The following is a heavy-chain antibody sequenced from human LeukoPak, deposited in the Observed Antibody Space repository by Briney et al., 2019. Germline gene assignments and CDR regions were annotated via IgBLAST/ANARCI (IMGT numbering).Heavy chain of an antibody. Sequence: PSETLSLTCSVSGASFSDYFWSWIHQPPGKGLEWVGEINHSGSTYYNPSVKGRVTISIDTSKNQFSLKLTSVTAADTAVYYCARRGPGYCSTTSCNYHYYGMDVWGQGTTVTISS. CDR3: ARRGPGYCSTTSCNYHYYGMDV. CDR1: GASFSDYF. J-gene: IGHJ6*02. CDR2: INHSGST. V-gene: IGHV4-34*01. D-gene: IGHD2-2*01.